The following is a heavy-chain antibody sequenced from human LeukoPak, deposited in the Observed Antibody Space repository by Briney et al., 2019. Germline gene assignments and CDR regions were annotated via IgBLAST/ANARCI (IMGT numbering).Heavy chain of an antibody. CDR3: ASSDFWIGYYSEENR. CDR1: EFRFKTFW. CDR2: IKQDGTEK. J-gene: IGHJ4*02. D-gene: IGHD3-3*01. V-gene: IGHV3-7*01. Sequence: QTGGSLRLSCVASEFRFKTFWMSWVRQAPGKGLEWVANIKQDGTEKHYMDSVRGRFTISRDNAKNALYLQMSNLRVEDTGVYYCASSDFWIGYYSEENRWGQGTAVTVSS.